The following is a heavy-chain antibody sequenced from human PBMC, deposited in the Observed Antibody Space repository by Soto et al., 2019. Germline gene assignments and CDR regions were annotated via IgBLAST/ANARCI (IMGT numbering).Heavy chain of an antibody. D-gene: IGHD4-17*01. CDR2: IYYSGST. CDR1: GGSISSGGYY. CDR3: ARGGSWYGDSNLNYYFDY. Sequence: QVQLQESGPGLVKPSQTLSLTCTVSGGSISSGGYYWSWIRQHPGKGLEWIGYIYYSGSTYYNPSLKSRVTISVDTSKNQFSLKLSSVTAADTAVYYCARGGSWYGDSNLNYYFDYWGQGTLVTVSS. J-gene: IGHJ4*02. V-gene: IGHV4-31*03.